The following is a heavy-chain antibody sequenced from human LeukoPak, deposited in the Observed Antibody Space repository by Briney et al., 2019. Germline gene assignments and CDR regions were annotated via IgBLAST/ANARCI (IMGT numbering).Heavy chain of an antibody. J-gene: IGHJ4*02. CDR1: GFAFSNYW. V-gene: IGHV3-7*01. D-gene: IGHD6-13*01. Sequence: GGSLRLSCAASGFAFSNYWMSWVRQAPGKGLEWVANIKQDGSEKYYVDSVKGRFTISRDNPKNSLYLQMNSLRAEDTAVYYCAREASGSSSWYVHWGQGTLVTVSS. CDR2: IKQDGSEK. CDR3: AREASGSSSWYVH.